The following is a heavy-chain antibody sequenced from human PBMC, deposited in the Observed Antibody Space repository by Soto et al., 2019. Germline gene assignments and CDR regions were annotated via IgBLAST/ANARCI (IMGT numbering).Heavy chain of an antibody. Sequence: VQLVQSGAEVKKPGASVKVSCKASGYSFTSYGISWVRQAPGQGLEWMGWISAYNGDTKYAQKLQGRVTLTTDTSTSTAYMELKSLRSDDTAVYYCARDRSTYGDYGGYWGQGTLVTVSS. J-gene: IGHJ4*02. V-gene: IGHV1-18*01. D-gene: IGHD4-17*01. CDR2: ISAYNGDT. CDR3: ARDRSTYGDYGGY. CDR1: GYSFTSYG.